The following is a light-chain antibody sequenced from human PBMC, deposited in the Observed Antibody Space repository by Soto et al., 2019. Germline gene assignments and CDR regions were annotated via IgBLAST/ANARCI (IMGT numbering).Light chain of an antibody. CDR3: QQFGSSPYT. Sequence: EIVLTQSPGTLSLSPGERATLSCRASQSVSSSYLAWYQHKPGQAPRPLIYGASRRATGIPDRFSGSGSGTDFTLTISRVEPEDFAVYYCQQFGSSPYTFGQGTKLEI. CDR1: QSVSSSY. V-gene: IGKV3-20*01. CDR2: GAS. J-gene: IGKJ2*01.